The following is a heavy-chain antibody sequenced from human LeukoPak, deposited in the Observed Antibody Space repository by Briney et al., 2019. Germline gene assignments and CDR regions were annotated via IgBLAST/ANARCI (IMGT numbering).Heavy chain of an antibody. Sequence: PSETLSLTCTVSGGSNSSYYWSWIRQPAGKGLEWLGRIYTTGSFNYNPSLKSRVTMSVDTSKNQFSLKLSSVTAADTAVYYCARDNPVAGNRGIDYWGQGTLVTVSS. CDR2: IYTTGSF. CDR1: GGSNSSYY. V-gene: IGHV4-4*07. J-gene: IGHJ4*02. D-gene: IGHD6-19*01. CDR3: ARDNPVAGNRGIDY.